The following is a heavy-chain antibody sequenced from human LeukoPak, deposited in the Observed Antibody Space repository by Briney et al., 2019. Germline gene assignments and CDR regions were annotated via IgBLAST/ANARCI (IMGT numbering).Heavy chain of an antibody. V-gene: IGHV4-4*07. J-gene: IGHJ6*03. D-gene: IGHD6-13*01. CDR3: ARERSSWYTQNYYYYYMDV. Sequence: SETLSLTCTVSGGSISNYYWSWIRQPAGKGLEWIGHIYTSGSTNYNPSLKSRVTISVDTSKNQFSLKLSSVTAADTAVYYCARERSSWYTQNYYYYYMDVWGKGTTVTISS. CDR2: IYTSGST. CDR1: GGSISNYY.